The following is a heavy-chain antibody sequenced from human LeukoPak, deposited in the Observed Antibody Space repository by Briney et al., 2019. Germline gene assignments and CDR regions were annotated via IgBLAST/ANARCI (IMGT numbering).Heavy chain of an antibody. CDR2: IYTSGST. V-gene: IGHV4-4*07. J-gene: IGHJ4*02. Sequence: KASETLSLTCTVSGSSISSYYWSWIRQPAGKGLEWIGRIYTSGSTNYNPSLKSRVTMSVDTSKNQFSLKLSSVTAADTAVYYCARLGIWSGSPQPDYWGQGTLVTVSS. CDR1: GSSISSYY. D-gene: IGHD3-3*01. CDR3: ARLGIWSGSPQPDY.